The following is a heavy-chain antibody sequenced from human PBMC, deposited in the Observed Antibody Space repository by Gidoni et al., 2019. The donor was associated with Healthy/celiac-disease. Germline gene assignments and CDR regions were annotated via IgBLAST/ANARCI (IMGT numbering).Heavy chain of an antibody. V-gene: IGHV4-39*01. Sequence: QLQLQESGPGLVKPSETLSLTCTVSGGSISSSSYYWGWIRQPPGKGLEWIGSIYYSGSTYYNPSLKSRVTISVDTSKNQFSLKLSSVTAADTAVYYCARRLAYYYDSSGPEHAFDIWGQGTMVTVSS. CDR1: GGSISSSSYY. J-gene: IGHJ3*02. CDR3: ARRLAYYYDSSGPEHAFDI. CDR2: IYYSGST. D-gene: IGHD3-22*01.